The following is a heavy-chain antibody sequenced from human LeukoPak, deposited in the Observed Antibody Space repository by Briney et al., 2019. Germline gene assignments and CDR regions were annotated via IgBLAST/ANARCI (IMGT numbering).Heavy chain of an antibody. Sequence: PGGSLRLSCAASGFTFSSYWMSWVRQAPGKGLEWVANIKQDGSEKCYVDSVKGRFTISRDNAKNSLYLQMNSLRAEDTAVYSCARVIGGYSYGYEAFDYWGQGTLVTVSS. CDR1: GFTFSSYW. D-gene: IGHD5-18*01. CDR2: IKQDGSEK. CDR3: ARVIGGYSYGYEAFDY. V-gene: IGHV3-7*03. J-gene: IGHJ4*02.